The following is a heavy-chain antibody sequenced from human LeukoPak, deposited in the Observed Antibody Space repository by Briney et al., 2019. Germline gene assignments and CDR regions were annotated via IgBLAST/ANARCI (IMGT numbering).Heavy chain of an antibody. D-gene: IGHD3-16*01. J-gene: IGHJ4*02. CDR3: AKGYYDYVWGSYYFDY. Sequence: GGSLRLSCAASEFTFSSYAMTWVRQAPGEGLEWVSTISGSGGSTYYADSVKGRFTISRDNSRDTLYLQMNSLRAEDTAVYYCAKGYYDYVWGSYYFDYWGQGTLVTVSS. V-gene: IGHV3-23*01. CDR2: ISGSGGST. CDR1: EFTFSSYA.